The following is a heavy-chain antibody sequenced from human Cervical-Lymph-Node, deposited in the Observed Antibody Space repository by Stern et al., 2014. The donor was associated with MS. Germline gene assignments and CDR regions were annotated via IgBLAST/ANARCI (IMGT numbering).Heavy chain of an antibody. D-gene: IGHD1-26*01. V-gene: IGHV3-21*01. CDR3: AREGSGSYYRFDP. Sequence: VQLVESGGGLVKPGGSLRLSCAASGFTFSSYSMNWVRQAPGKGLEWVSSISSSSSYIYYADSVKGRFTISRDNAKNSLYLQMNSLRAEDTAVYYCAREGSGSYYRFDPWGQGTLVTVSS. J-gene: IGHJ5*02. CDR1: GFTFSSYS. CDR2: ISSSSSYI.